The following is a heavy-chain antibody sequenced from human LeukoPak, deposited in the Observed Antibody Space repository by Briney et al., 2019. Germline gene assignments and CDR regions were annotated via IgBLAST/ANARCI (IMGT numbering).Heavy chain of an antibody. CDR3: ARGSYYYVSD. Sequence: TSQTLSLTCTVSGGSISSGDYYWSWIRQPPGKGLEWIGYIHYSGSTYYNPSLKSRVTISVDASKKQFSLKLSSVTAADTAVYYCARGSYYYVSDWGQGTLVTVSS. CDR1: GGSISSGDYY. CDR2: IHYSGST. D-gene: IGHD3-22*01. V-gene: IGHV4-30-4*08. J-gene: IGHJ4*02.